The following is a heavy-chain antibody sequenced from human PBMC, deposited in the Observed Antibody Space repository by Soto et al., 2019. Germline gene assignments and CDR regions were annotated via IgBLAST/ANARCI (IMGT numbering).Heavy chain of an antibody. CDR3: ARARQCYDCDLDP. CDR1: GDSISRGAYY. CDR2: IPNSGRT. D-gene: IGHD3-22*01. V-gene: IGHV4-31*03. J-gene: IGHJ5*02. Sequence: QVQLQESGPGLVKPSQTLSLTCTVSGDSISRGAYYWTWIRQHPGKGLEWIGYIPNSGRTYYNPSLKIRLTISLDTSANQFSLKPTSVTAADTAMYYCARARQCYDCDLDPWGQGTLVTVSS.